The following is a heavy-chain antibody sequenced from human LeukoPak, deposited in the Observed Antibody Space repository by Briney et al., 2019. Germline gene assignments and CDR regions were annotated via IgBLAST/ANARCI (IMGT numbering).Heavy chain of an antibody. CDR1: GFTFDDYA. Sequence: HPGGSLRLSCAASGFTFDDYAMHWVRQAPGKGLEWVSGISWNSGSIGYADSVKGRFTISRDNAKNSLYLQMNSLRAEDTALYYCARTQDSSGYPTIEDDAFDIWGQGTMVTVSS. J-gene: IGHJ3*02. CDR3: ARTQDSSGYPTIEDDAFDI. D-gene: IGHD3-22*01. CDR2: ISWNSGSI. V-gene: IGHV3-9*01.